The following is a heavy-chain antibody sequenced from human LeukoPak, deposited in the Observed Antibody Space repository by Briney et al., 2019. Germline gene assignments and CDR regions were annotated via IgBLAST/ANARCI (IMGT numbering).Heavy chain of an antibody. CDR1: GFTCSSYW. J-gene: IGHJ4*02. Sequence: GGSLRLXCAASGFTCSSYWMSWVRRAPGKGLEWVANMKYDGSERYYVDSVKGRFTISRDNAKNSLYLQMNSLRAEDTAVYYCARDIEAAGLFLDYWGQGTLVTVSS. CDR2: MKYDGSER. V-gene: IGHV3-7*01. D-gene: IGHD6-13*01. CDR3: ARDIEAAGLFLDY.